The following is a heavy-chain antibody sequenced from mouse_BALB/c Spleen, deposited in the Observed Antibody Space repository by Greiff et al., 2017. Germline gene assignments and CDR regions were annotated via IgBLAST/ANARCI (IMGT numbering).Heavy chain of an antibody. D-gene: IGHD2-3*01. CDR3: ARDMENYDGYYEGRFAY. Sequence: EVQVVESGGGLVKPGGSLKLSCAASGFTFSDYYMYWVRQTPEKRLEWVATISDGGSYTYYPDSVKGRFTISRDNAKNNLYLQMSSLKAEDTAMYYCARDMENYDGYYEGRFAYWGQGTLVTVSA. V-gene: IGHV5-4*02. CDR2: ISDGGSYT. CDR1: GFTFSDYY. J-gene: IGHJ3*01.